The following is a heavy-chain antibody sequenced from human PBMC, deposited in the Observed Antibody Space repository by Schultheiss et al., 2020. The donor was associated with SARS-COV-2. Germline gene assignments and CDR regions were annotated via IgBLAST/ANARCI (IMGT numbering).Heavy chain of an antibody. CDR1: GFTFSSYA. CDR2: ISGSGGST. J-gene: IGHJ5*02. D-gene: IGHD3-22*01. Sequence: GESLKISCAASGFTFSSYAMSWVRQAPGKGLEWVSAISGSGGSTYYADSVKGRFTISRDNSKNTLYLQMNSLRAEDTAVYYCATFPYYYDSSGSNWFDPWGQGTLVTVSS. V-gene: IGHV3-23*01. CDR3: ATFPYYYDSSGSNWFDP.